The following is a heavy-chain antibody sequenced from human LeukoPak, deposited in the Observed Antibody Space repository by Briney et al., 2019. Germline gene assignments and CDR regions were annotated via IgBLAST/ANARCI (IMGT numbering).Heavy chain of an antibody. CDR1: GFTFSSYS. V-gene: IGHV3-48*01. J-gene: IGHJ4*02. D-gene: IGHD3-22*01. CDR2: ISRSSSTI. Sequence: GGSLRLSCAVSGFTFSSYSMNWVRQAPGKGLEWVSYISRSSSTIHYADSVKGRFTISRDNAKNSLYLQMNSLRAEDTAVYYCARGGVSGYYYDYWGQGTLVTVSS. CDR3: ARGGVSGYYYDY.